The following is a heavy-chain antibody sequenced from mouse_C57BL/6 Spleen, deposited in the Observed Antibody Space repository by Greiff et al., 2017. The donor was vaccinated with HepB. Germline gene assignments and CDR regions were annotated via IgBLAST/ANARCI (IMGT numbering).Heavy chain of an antibody. CDR1: GYTFTSYW. J-gene: IGHJ2*01. V-gene: IGHV1-50*01. D-gene: IGHD2-10*01. CDR3: ARGRVPPYSYFDY. Sequence: VQLQQSGAELVKPGASVKLSCKASGYTFTSYWMQWVKQRPGQGLEWIGEIDPSDSYTNYNQKFKGKATLTVDTSSSTAYMQLSSLTSEDSAVYYCARGRVPPYSYFDYWGQGTTLTVSS. CDR2: IDPSDSYT.